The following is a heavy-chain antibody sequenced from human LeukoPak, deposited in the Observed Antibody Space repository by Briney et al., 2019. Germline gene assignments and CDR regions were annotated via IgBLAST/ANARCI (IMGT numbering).Heavy chain of an antibody. CDR1: GYTFTSYA. V-gene: IGHV7-4-1*02. CDR2: INTNTGNP. CDR3: ARDRPYYYDSSGSRGDY. D-gene: IGHD3-22*01. J-gene: IGHJ4*02. Sequence: ASVKVSCKASGYTFTSYAMNWVRQAPGQGLEWMGWINTNTGNPTYAQGFTGRFVFSLDTSVSTAYLQISSLKAEDTAVYYCARDRPYYYDSSGSRGDYWGQGTLVTVSS.